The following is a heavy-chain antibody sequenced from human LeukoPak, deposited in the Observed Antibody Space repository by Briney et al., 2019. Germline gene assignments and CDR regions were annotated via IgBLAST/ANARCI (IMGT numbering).Heavy chain of an antibody. Sequence: ASVKVSCKASGYTFTSYAMNWVRQAPGQGLEWMGWINTNTGNPTYAQGFTGRFAFSLDTSVSTAYLQISSLKAEDTAVYYCAGDAPEQHLDYWGQGTLVTVSS. J-gene: IGHJ4*02. V-gene: IGHV7-4-1*02. CDR1: GYTFTSYA. CDR3: AGDAPEQHLDY. CDR2: INTNTGNP. D-gene: IGHD6-13*01.